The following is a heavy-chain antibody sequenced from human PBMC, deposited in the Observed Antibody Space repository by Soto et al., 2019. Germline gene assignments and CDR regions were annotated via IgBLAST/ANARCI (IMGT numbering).Heavy chain of an antibody. V-gene: IGHV1-69*12. CDR3: ASPREMATIRGAFDI. D-gene: IGHD5-12*01. Sequence: QVQLVQSGAEVKKPGSSVKVSCKASGGTFSSYAISWVRQAPGQGLEWMGGIIPIFGTANYAQKFQGRVTITADESXXTAYMELSSLRSEDTAVYYCASPREMATIRGAFDIWGQGTMVTVSS. J-gene: IGHJ3*02. CDR1: GGTFSSYA. CDR2: IIPIFGTA.